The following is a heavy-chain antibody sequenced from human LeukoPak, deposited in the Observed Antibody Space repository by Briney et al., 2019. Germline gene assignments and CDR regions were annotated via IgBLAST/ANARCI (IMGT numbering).Heavy chain of an antibody. J-gene: IGHJ4*02. CDR1: GFTFSSYA. Sequence: SGGSLRLSCAASGFTFSSYAMSWVRQAPGKGLEWVSGISGSGGSTSYADSVKGRFTISRDNSKNTLYLQMNSLRAEDTAVYYCANSPSYCSSTSCSPHWGQGTLVTVSS. V-gene: IGHV3-23*01. CDR2: ISGSGGST. D-gene: IGHD2-2*01. CDR3: ANSPSYCSSTSCSPH.